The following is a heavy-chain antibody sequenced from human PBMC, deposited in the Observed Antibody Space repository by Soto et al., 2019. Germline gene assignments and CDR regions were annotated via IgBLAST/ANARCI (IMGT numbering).Heavy chain of an antibody. D-gene: IGHD2-15*01. CDR2: TYHSGST. CDR1: GGSISSGGYS. Sequence: SETLSLTCAVSGGSISSGGYSWSWIRQPPGKGLEWIGYTYHSGSTYYNPSLKSRVTISVDTSKNQFSLKLSSVTAADTAVYYCARARGARYFDYWGQGTLVTVSS. J-gene: IGHJ4*02. V-gene: IGHV4-30-2*05. CDR3: ARARGARYFDY.